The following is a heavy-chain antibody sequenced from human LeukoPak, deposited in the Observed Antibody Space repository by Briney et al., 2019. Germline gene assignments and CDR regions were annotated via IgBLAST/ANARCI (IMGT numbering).Heavy chain of an antibody. J-gene: IGHJ3*01. V-gene: IGHV3-20*01. D-gene: IGHD2-2*01. CDR2: LNWNGVDT. CDR1: GFTFDDFG. CDR3: VRDRYCTSTTCGAFDF. Sequence: GGSLRLSCVASGFTFDDFGMSWVRQLPGKGLEWVSGLNWNGVDTGYGDSVKGRFTISRDNAKNVVYLQMNSLTAEDTALYHCVRDRYCTSTTCGAFDFWGQGTMVTVSS.